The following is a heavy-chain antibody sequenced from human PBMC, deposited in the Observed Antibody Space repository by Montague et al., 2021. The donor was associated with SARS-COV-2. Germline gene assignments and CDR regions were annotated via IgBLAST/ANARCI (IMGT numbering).Heavy chain of an antibody. J-gene: IGHJ4*02. Sequence: SETLSLTCTVSGGSISSYYWSWIRQPPVKGLEWIGYIYYSGSTNYNPSLKSRVTISVDTSKNQFSLKLSSVTAADTAVYYCARDSHYYDSSGHFDYWGQGTLVTVSS. CDR2: IYYSGST. CDR1: GGSISSYY. D-gene: IGHD3-22*01. CDR3: ARDSHYYDSSGHFDY. V-gene: IGHV4-59*13.